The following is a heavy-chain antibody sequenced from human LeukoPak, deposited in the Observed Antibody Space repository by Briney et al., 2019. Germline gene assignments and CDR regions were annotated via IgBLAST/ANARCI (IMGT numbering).Heavy chain of an antibody. CDR1: GFTFSSYA. J-gene: IGHJ4*02. V-gene: IGHV3-23*01. CDR2: ISGSGGST. Sequence: PGGSLRLSCAASGFTFSSYAMNWVRQAPGKGLEWVSAISGSGGSTYYADSVKGRFTISRDNSKNTLFLQMNSLRAADTAVYYCASVSSTSDYWGQGTRVTVSS. D-gene: IGHD2-2*01. CDR3: ASVSSTSDY.